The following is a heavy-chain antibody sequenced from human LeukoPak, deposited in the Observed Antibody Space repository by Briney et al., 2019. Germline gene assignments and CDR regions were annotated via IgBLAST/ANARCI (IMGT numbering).Heavy chain of an antibody. CDR2: IYYSGST. Sequence: SETLSLTCGVSGGSITSTNYWTWVRQPPGKGLEWIGYIYYSGSTNYNPSLKSRVTISVDTSKNQFSLKLSSVTAADTAEYYCAREPYGSGTFDYWGQGTLVTVSS. CDR3: AREPYGSGTFDY. V-gene: IGHV4-4*02. CDR1: GGSITSTNY. D-gene: IGHD3-10*01. J-gene: IGHJ4*02.